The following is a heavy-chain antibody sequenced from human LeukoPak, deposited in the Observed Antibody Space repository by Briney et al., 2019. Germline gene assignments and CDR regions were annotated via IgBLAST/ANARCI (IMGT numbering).Heavy chain of an antibody. CDR1: GYTFTGYY. V-gene: IGHV1-18*04. Sequence: ASVKVSCKASGYTFTGYYMHWVRQAPGQGLEWMGWISVYNGNTNYAQKLQGRVTMTTDTSTSTAYMELRSLRSDDTAVYYCARVRGGSSGYFYYSYYMDVWGKGTTVTVSS. CDR3: ARVRGGSSGYFYYSYYMDV. D-gene: IGHD3-22*01. J-gene: IGHJ6*03. CDR2: ISVYNGNT.